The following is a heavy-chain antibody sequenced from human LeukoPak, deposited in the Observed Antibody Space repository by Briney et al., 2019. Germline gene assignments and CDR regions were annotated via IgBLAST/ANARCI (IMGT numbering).Heavy chain of an antibody. Sequence: PGGSLRLSCAASGFTFSNAWMTWVRQAPGKGLEWVANIKQDGSEKYYVDSVKGRFTISRDNAKNSLYLQMNSLRAEDTAVYYCARERGVGAPAYPRFDYWGQGTLVTVSS. D-gene: IGHD1-26*01. J-gene: IGHJ4*02. CDR1: GFTFSNAW. V-gene: IGHV3-7*01. CDR2: IKQDGSEK. CDR3: ARERGVGAPAYPRFDY.